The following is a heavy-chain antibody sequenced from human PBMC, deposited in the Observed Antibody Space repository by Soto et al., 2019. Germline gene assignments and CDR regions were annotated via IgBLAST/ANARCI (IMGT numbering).Heavy chain of an antibody. CDR3: ARDGRDYGGNYFDY. CDR2: ISFDGSKK. Sequence: QVQLVESGGGVVQPGRSLSLSCAASGFTLRSYGMHWVRQAPGKGLEWVALISFDGSKKYYADSVKGRFTISRDNSKNILYLQMSSLRDEDTAMYYYARDGRDYGGNYFDYWGQGTLVTVSS. D-gene: IGHD4-17*01. CDR1: GFTLRSYG. V-gene: IGHV3-33*01. J-gene: IGHJ4*02.